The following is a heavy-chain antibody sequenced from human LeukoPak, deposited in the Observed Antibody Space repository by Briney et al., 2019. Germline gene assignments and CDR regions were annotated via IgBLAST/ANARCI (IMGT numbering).Heavy chain of an antibody. J-gene: IGHJ4*02. Sequence: SETLSLTCAVSGGSISSSNWWSWVRQPPGKGLEWIGVIYHSGSTNYNPSLKSRVTISVDKSKNQFSLKLSSVTAADTAVYYCARGATPLDIVVVPAAYFDYWGQGTLVTVSS. CDR3: ARGATPLDIVVVPAAYFDY. V-gene: IGHV4-4*02. CDR1: GGSISSSNW. D-gene: IGHD2-2*01. CDR2: IYHSGST.